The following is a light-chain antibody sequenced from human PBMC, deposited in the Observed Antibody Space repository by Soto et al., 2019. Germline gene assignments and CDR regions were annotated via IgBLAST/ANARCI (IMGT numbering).Light chain of an antibody. Sequence: EIVLTQSPATLSLSPGERATLSCRASQSVSSYLAWYQQKPGQAPRLLIYDASNRATGIPARFSGSGSGTDFTLTISSLEPEDFAVYYCQQRSNWPRFTFGPGTRWIS. V-gene: IGKV3-11*01. CDR1: QSVSSY. CDR2: DAS. CDR3: QQRSNWPRFT. J-gene: IGKJ3*01.